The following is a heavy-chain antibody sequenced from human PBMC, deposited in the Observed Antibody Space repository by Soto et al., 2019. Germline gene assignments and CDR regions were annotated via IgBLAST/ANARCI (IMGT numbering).Heavy chain of an antibody. Sequence: EVQLLESGGGLVQPGGSLRLTCVGSGFTFRNQDIRWVRQAPGKGLEWVSGISGRGGVTYYADSVKGRFTISRDNSKNTLYLQMNNLRVNDTAVYYCAKDRQFRSYYESAGHYNDWGQGTLVTVSS. CDR1: GFTFRNQD. CDR3: AKDRQFRSYYESAGHYND. J-gene: IGHJ4*02. D-gene: IGHD3-22*01. V-gene: IGHV3-23*01. CDR2: ISGRGGVT.